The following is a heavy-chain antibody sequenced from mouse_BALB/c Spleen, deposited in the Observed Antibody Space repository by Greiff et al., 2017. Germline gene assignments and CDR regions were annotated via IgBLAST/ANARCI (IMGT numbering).Heavy chain of an antibody. CDR1: GFNIKDTY. CDR3: AREDGYYGVLFAY. J-gene: IGHJ3*01. Sequence: VQLKQSGAELVKPGASVKLSCTASGFNIKDTYMHWVKQRPEQGLEWIGRIDPANGNTKYDPKFQGKATITADTSSNTAYLQLSSLTSEDTAVYYCAREDGYYGVLFAYWGQGTLVTVSA. CDR2: IDPANGNT. D-gene: IGHD2-3*01. V-gene: IGHV14-3*02.